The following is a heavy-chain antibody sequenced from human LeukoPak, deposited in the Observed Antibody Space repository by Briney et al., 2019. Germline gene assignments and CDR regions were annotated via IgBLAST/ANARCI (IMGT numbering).Heavy chain of an antibody. J-gene: IGHJ4*02. CDR3: ARLSRITMIVVVIDDYFDY. Sequence: GESLKISCKGSGYSFTSYWIGWVRQMPGKGPEWMGIIYPGDSDTRYSPSFQGQVTISADKSISTAYLQWSSLRASDTAMYYCARLSRITMIVVVIDDYFDYWGQGTLVTVSS. D-gene: IGHD3-22*01. V-gene: IGHV5-51*01. CDR1: GYSFTSYW. CDR2: IYPGDSDT.